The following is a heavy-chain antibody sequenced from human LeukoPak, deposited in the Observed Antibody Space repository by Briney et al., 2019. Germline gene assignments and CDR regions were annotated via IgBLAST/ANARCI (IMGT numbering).Heavy chain of an antibody. V-gene: IGHV1-46*01. D-gene: IGHD1-26*01. CDR1: GYTFTSYY. J-gene: IGHJ5*02. CDR3: ARDNSVGDNAWWFDP. Sequence: ASVKVSCKASGYTFTSYYMHWVRQAPGQGLEWMGLINPTGGSTGYAQKFQGRVTMTKDMSTSTDYMELSSLRSEDTAIYYCARDNSVGDNAWWFDPWGQGTLVTVSS. CDR2: INPTGGST.